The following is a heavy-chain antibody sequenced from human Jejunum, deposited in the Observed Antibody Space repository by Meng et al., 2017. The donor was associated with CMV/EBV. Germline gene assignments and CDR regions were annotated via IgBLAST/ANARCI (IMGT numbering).Heavy chain of an antibody. D-gene: IGHD2-15*01. J-gene: IGHJ3*02. Sequence: SLSWVRQAPGKGLRWVSVLYRGGTTYYADSVKGRFTISRDNSKNTLYLQMNSLRAEDTAVYYCAREGTGYCSSSSCPEGLGVFDIWGQGTMVTVSS. CDR2: LYRGGTT. CDR3: AREGTGYCSSSSCPEGLGVFDI. CDR1: S. V-gene: IGHV3-53*01.